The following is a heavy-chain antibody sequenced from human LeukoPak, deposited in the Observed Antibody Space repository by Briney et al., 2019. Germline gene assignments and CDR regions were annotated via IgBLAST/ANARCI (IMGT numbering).Heavy chain of an antibody. CDR1: GYTFTRYG. V-gene: IGHV1-18*01. Sequence: ASVKVSCKASGYTFTRYGIRWVPQAPGQGLDLMACISAYNGNTNYAQKLQGRVTMTTDTSTSTAYMELRSLRSDDTAVYYCARPYYDSSAPPYDYWGQGTLVTVSS. CDR3: ARPYYDSSAPPYDY. D-gene: IGHD3-22*01. J-gene: IGHJ4*02. CDR2: ISAYNGNT.